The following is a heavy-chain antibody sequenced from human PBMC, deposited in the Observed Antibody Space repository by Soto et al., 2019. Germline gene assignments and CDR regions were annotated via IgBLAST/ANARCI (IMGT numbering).Heavy chain of an antibody. CDR3: ARTRDR. J-gene: IGHJ5*02. Sequence: SETLSLTCAVSGGSISSGGYSWSWIRQPPGKGLEWIGYIYHSGSTYYNPSLKSRVTISVDRSKNQFSLKLSSVTAADTAVYYFARTRDRWGQGTLVTVSS. CDR2: IYHSGST. V-gene: IGHV4-30-2*01. CDR1: GGSISSGGYS.